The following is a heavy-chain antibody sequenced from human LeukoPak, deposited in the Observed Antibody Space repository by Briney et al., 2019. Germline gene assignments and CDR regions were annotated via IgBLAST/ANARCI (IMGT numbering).Heavy chain of an antibody. CDR1: GGSISSSSYY. CDR2: IYYSGST. CDR3: ARRDGYNYQY. Sequence: SSETLSLTCTVSGGSISSSSYYWGWIRQPPGKGLEWIGSIYYSGSTYYNPSLKSRVTISVDTSKNQFSLKLSSVTAADTAVYYCARRDGYNYQYWGQGTLVTVSS. V-gene: IGHV4-39*01. D-gene: IGHD5-24*01. J-gene: IGHJ4*02.